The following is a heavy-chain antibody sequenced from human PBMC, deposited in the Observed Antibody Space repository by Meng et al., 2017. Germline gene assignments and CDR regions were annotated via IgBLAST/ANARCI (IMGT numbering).Heavy chain of an antibody. CDR2: INPNSGGT. CDR3: ASLPYCSGGSCYDDDY. V-gene: IGHV1-2*02. CDR1: GYTFTGYY. Sequence: ASVKVSCKASGYTFTGYYMHWLRQAPGQGLEWMGWINPNSGGTNYAQKFQGRVTMTRDTSTSTVYMELSSLRSEDTAVYYCASLPYCSGGSCYDDDYWGQGTLVTVSS. J-gene: IGHJ4*02. D-gene: IGHD2-15*01.